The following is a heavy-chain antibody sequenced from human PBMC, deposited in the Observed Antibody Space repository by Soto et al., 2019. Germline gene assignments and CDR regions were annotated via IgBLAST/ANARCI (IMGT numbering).Heavy chain of an antibody. D-gene: IGHD6-19*01. Sequence: QVQLVESGGGLVKPGGSLRLSCAASGFTFSDYYMSWLRQAPVKGLERVSYISSSSSYTNYADSVKGRFTISRDNAKNSLYLQMNSLRAEDTAVYYCARGRAVAGTPGYWGQGTLVTVSS. CDR1: GFTFSDYY. CDR2: ISSSSSYT. CDR3: ARGRAVAGTPGY. V-gene: IGHV3-11*06. J-gene: IGHJ4*02.